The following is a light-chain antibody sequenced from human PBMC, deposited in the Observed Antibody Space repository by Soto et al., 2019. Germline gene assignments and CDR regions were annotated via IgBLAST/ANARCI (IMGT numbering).Light chain of an antibody. CDR2: NAS. J-gene: IGKJ5*01. CDR1: ENVKFN. Sequence: EIVMTQSPATLSVSPGERATLSCRASENVKFNLAWYQQRPGQAPRLLFYNASTRATAFPARFSGSGSGTDYVLTISSLQSEDSAVYYCQQYYNWPLTFGQGTRLEIK. CDR3: QQYYNWPLT. V-gene: IGKV3-15*01.